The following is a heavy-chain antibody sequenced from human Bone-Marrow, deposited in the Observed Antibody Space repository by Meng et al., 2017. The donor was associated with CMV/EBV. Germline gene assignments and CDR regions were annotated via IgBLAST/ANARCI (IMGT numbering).Heavy chain of an antibody. Sequence: LSLTCAVYGGSFSSYYWSWIRQSPGKGLEWVSYIGVGSRTIYYADSVKGRFTIFRDNAKSSLYLQMNSLRAEDSAVYYCAREIGNYDYYSGMEVWGQGTRVNVAS. CDR1: GGSFSSYY. CDR2: IGVGSRTI. CDR3: AREIGNYDYYSGMEV. J-gene: IGHJ6*02. V-gene: IGHV3-11*04. D-gene: IGHD4-23*01.